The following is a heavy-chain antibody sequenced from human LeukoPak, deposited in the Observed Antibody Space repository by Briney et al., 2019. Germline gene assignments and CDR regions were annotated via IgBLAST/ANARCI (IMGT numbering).Heavy chain of an antibody. J-gene: IGHJ3*02. CDR1: GYTFTGHY. Sequence: SVKVSCKAPGYTFTGHYMHWVRQAPGQGLEWMGWIYPKSGGTNYAQKFQSRVTMTRDTSITTAFMELNILKSDDTAVYYCVRDGYSGGAFDIWGQGTMVTVSS. CDR2: IYPKSGGT. CDR3: VRDGYSGGAFDI. V-gene: IGHV1-2*02. D-gene: IGHD5-12*01.